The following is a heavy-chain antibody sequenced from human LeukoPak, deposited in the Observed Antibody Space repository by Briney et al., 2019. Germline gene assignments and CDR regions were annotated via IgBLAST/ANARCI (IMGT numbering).Heavy chain of an antibody. D-gene: IGHD1-14*01. CDR3: ARYRNEALFAFDI. CDR2: IYYSGST. CDR1: GGSISSSSYY. Sequence: PSETLSLTCTVSGGSISSSSYYWGWIRQPPGKGLEWIGYIYYSGSTNYSPSLKSRVSISVDTSKNQFSLKLSSVTAADTAVYYCARYRNEALFAFDIWGQGTMVTVSS. J-gene: IGHJ3*02. V-gene: IGHV4-61*05.